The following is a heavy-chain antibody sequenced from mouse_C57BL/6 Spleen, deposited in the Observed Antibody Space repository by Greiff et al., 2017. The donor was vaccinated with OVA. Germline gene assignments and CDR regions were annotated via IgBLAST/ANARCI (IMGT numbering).Heavy chain of an antibody. Sequence: EVQRVESGGGLVKPGGSLKLSCAASGFTFSDYGMPWVRQAPEKGLEWVAYISSGSSTTYYADKVKGRSTITRDNAKNTLFLQMSSLVAEDTALYYCARTTIVTTSYFEVWGTGTTVTVSS. CDR3: ARTTIVTTSYFEV. D-gene: IGHD2-2*01. CDR2: ISSGSSTT. V-gene: IGHV5-17*01. J-gene: IGHJ1*03. CDR1: GFTFSDYG.